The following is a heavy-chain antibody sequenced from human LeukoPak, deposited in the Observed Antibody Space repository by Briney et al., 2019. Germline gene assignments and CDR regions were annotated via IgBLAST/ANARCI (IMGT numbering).Heavy chain of an antibody. J-gene: IGHJ4*02. Sequence: SVKVSCKASGYTFTSYGISWVRQAPGQGLEWMGWISAYNGNTNYAQKLQGRVTMTTDTSTSTAYMELRSLRSDDTAVYYCARELTYYYDSSGDYFDYWGQGTLVTVSS. CDR3: ARELTYYYDSSGDYFDY. CDR2: ISAYNGNT. D-gene: IGHD3-22*01. V-gene: IGHV1-18*01. CDR1: GYTFTSYG.